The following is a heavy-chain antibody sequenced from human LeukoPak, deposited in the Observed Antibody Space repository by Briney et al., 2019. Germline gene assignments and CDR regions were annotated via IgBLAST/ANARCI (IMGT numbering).Heavy chain of an antibody. V-gene: IGHV3-30*18. CDR1: GFTFSSYG. D-gene: IGHD3-10*01. J-gene: IGHJ6*02. Sequence: PGRSLRLSCAASGFTFSSYGMHWVRQAPGKGLEWVAVISYDGSNKYNADSVKGRFTISRDNSKNTLYLQMNSLRAEDTAVYYCAKDISGGSGSYRYYYYGMDVWGQGTTVTVSS. CDR3: AKDISGGSGSYRYYYYGMDV. CDR2: ISYDGSNK.